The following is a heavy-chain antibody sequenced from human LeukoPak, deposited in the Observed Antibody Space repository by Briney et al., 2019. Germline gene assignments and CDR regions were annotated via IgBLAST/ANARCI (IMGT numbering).Heavy chain of an antibody. CDR1: GYTFTSYA. V-gene: IGHV1-3*01. J-gene: IGHJ3*02. CDR3: ARDRSQGYFDWLLSNTNAFDI. Sequence: ASVKVSCKASGYTFTSYAMHWVRQAPGQRLEWMGWINAGNGNTKYSQKFQGRVTITRDTSASTAYMELSSLRSEDTAVYYCARDRSQGYFDWLLSNTNAFDIWGQGTMVTVSS. D-gene: IGHD3-9*01. CDR2: INAGNGNT.